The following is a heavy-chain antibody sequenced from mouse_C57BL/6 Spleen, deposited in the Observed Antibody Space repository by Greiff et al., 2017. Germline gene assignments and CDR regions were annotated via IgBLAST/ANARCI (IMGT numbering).Heavy chain of an antibody. D-gene: IGHD4-1*01. CDR3: ARNWDEDYFDY. J-gene: IGHJ2*01. CDR2: ISYDGSN. CDR1: GYSITSGYY. V-gene: IGHV3-6*01. Sequence: EVKLMESGPGLVKPSQSLSLTCSVTGYSITSGYYWNWIRQFPGNKLEWMGYISYDGSNNYNPSLKNRISITRDTSKNQFFLKLNSVTTEDTATYYCARNWDEDYFDYWGQGTTLTVSS.